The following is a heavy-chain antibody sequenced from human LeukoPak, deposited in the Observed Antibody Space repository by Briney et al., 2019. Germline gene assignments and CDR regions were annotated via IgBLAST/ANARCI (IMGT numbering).Heavy chain of an antibody. V-gene: IGHV6-1*01. J-gene: IGHJ4*02. CDR1: GDSFSSNSAA. Sequence: SQTLSLTCAISGDSFSSNSAAWNWISQSPSRGLEWLGRTYYRSKWYNDYAVSVKSRITINPDTSKNQFSLQLNSVTPEDTAVYYCARNRAVAGKEGYDYWGQGTLVTVSS. CDR2: TYYRSKWYN. CDR3: ARNRAVAGKEGYDY. D-gene: IGHD6-19*01.